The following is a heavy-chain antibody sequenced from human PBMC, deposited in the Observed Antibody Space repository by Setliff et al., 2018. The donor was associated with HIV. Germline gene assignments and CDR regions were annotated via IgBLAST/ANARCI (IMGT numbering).Heavy chain of an antibody. J-gene: IGHJ5*02. D-gene: IGHD3-22*01. CDR1: GGSISSGIYY. CDR3: ASRVYYYDSSGYLREEGFDP. Sequence: SETLSLTCTVSGGSISSGIYYWIWIRQPAGKGLEWIGHVYTTGGTNYNPSLESRLTISVDTSRNQFSLRLSSVTAADTAVYYCASRVYYYDSSGYLREEGFDPWGQGTLVTVSS. CDR2: VYTTGGT. V-gene: IGHV4-61*09.